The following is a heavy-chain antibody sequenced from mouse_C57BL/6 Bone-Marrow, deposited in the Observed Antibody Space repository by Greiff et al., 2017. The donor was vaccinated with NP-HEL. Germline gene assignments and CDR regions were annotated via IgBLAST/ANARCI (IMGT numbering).Heavy chain of an antibody. CDR3: AGLYYDYDGLYWYFDV. CDR1: GYTFTSYW. CDR2: INPSNGGT. Sequence: QVHVKQPGTELVKPGASVKLSCKASGYTFTSYWMHWVKQRPGQGLEWIGNINPSNGGTNYNEKFKSKATLTVDKSSSTAYMQLSSLTSEDSAVYYCAGLYYDYDGLYWYFDVWGTGTTVTVSS. J-gene: IGHJ1*03. V-gene: IGHV1-53*01. D-gene: IGHD2-4*01.